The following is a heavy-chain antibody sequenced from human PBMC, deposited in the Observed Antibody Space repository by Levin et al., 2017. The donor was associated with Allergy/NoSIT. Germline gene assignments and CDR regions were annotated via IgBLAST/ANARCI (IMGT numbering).Heavy chain of an antibody. V-gene: IGHV4-39*01. CDR1: GGSISSSSYY. J-gene: IGHJ4*02. CDR2: IYYSGST. CDR3: ARRGCSSSSCYVNYVDY. D-gene: IGHD2-2*01. Sequence: PSETLSLTCTVSGGSISSSSYYWGWIRQPPGKGLEWIGSIYYSGSTYYNPSLKSRVTISVDTSKNQFSLTPSSVTAADTAVYYCARRGCSSSSCYVNYVDYWGQGTLVTVSS.